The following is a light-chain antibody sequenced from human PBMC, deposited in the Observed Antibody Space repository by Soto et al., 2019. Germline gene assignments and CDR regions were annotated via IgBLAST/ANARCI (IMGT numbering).Light chain of an antibody. V-gene: IGKV3-20*01. J-gene: IGKJ5*01. CDR1: QNISRS. Sequence: EIVMTQSPATLSVSPGERATLSCRASQNISRSLAWYQQKPGQAPRLLIYGASSRATGIPDRFSGSGSGTDFTLTISRLEPEDFAVYYCQQYGSSPITFGQGTRLEIK. CDR2: GAS. CDR3: QQYGSSPIT.